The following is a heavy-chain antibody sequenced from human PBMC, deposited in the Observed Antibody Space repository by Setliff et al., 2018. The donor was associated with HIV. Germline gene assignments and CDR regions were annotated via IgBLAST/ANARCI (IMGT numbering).Heavy chain of an antibody. D-gene: IGHD1-26*01. CDR2: IYHSGIT. CDR1: GYSISIGYY. CDR3: ARIGYSGSLVGAFDI. J-gene: IGHJ3*02. Sequence: PSGTLSLTCTVSGYSISIGYYWGWIRQPPVKGLEWIGSIYHSGITYYNSSLKSLVTISVDTSKNQFSLNLTSVTAADTAVYYCARIGYSGSLVGAFDIWGQGAMVTVS. V-gene: IGHV4-38-2*02.